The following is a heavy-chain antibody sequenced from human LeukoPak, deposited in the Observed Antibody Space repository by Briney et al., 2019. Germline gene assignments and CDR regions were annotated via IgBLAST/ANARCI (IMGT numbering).Heavy chain of an antibody. CDR3: ARGLGGLYYFDH. V-gene: IGHV1-46*01. J-gene: IGHJ4*02. CDR1: GGTFSSYA. Sequence: ASVKVSCKASGGTFSSYAISWVRQAPGQGLEWMGIINPSGGRTSYAQKFQGRVTLTRDMSTSTDYMELSSLRPEDTAVYYCARGLGGLYYFDHWGQGTLVTVSS. CDR2: INPSGGRT. D-gene: IGHD3-16*01.